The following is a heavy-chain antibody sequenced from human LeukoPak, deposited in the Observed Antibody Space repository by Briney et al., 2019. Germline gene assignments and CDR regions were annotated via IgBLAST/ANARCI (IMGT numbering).Heavy chain of an antibody. CDR1: GFSLTTSGVG. CDR3: AHRRGGYNWNHGDFDY. J-gene: IGHJ4*02. D-gene: IGHD1-14*01. CDR2: IYWDNDK. V-gene: IGHV2-5*02. Sequence: SGPTLVNPTQTLTLTCTFSGFSLTTSGVGVGWIRQPPGKAPEWLALIYWDNDKRYSPSLKTRLTITKDTSKNLVVLIMTDMDPVDTATYFCAHRRGGYNWNHGDFDYWGQGTLVTVSS.